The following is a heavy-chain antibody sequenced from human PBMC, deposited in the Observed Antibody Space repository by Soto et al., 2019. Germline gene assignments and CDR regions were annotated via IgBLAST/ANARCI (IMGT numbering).Heavy chain of an antibody. CDR3: ARVSDYDILTGGGWFDP. V-gene: IGHV4-30-2*01. J-gene: IGHJ5*02. CDR1: GGSISSGGYS. CDR2: IYHSGST. D-gene: IGHD3-9*01. Sequence: QLQLQESGSGLVKPSQTLSLTCAVSGGSISSGGYSWSWIRQPPGKVLEWIGYIYHSGSTYYNPCLKSRVTKSVDRSKNQFSLKLSSVTAADTAVYYCARVSDYDILTGGGWFDPWGQGTMVTVSS.